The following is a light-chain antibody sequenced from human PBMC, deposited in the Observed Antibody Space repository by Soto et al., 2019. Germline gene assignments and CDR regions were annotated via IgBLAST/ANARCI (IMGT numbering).Light chain of an antibody. J-gene: IGLJ1*01. CDR2: EVS. CDR1: ISHVGGYNY. CDR3: SSYTSSSTLYV. V-gene: IGLV2-14*01. Sequence: QSVRTLHGSVSRSPGQSITLSCTGTISHVGGYNYVSWYQQHPGKAPKLMIFEVSGRPSGVSYRFSGSKSGNTASLTISGLQAEDEADYYCSSYTSSSTLYVFGSGTKVTVL.